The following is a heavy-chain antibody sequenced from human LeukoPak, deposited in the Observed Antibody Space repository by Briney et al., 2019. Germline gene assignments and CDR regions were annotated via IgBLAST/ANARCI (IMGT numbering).Heavy chain of an antibody. J-gene: IGHJ5*02. CDR2: TRSDGSNK. D-gene: IGHD4-11*01. CDR3: AKDLDYSNPSWFDP. V-gene: IGHV3-30*02. CDR1: GFTFSSYG. Sequence: GGSLRLSCAASGFTFSSYGMHWVRQAPGKGLEWVAFTRSDGSNKYYADSVKGRFTISRDNSKNTQYLQMNSLRAEDTAVYYCAKDLDYSNPSWFDPWGQGTLVTVSS.